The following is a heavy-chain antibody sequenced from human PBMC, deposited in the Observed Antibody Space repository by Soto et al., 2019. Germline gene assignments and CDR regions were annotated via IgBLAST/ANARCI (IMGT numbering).Heavy chain of an antibody. J-gene: IGHJ5*02. V-gene: IGHV5-10-1*01. D-gene: IGHD2-15*01. CDR2: IDPSDSYT. CDR3: ARGQLGYCSGGSCFRTGFDP. CDR1: GYSFTIYW. Sequence: PGESLKISCNGSGYSFTIYWISWVRQMPGKGLEWMGRIDPSDSYTNYSPSFQGHVTISADKSISTAYLQWSSLKASDTAMYYCARGQLGYCSGGSCFRTGFDPWGQGTLVTVSS.